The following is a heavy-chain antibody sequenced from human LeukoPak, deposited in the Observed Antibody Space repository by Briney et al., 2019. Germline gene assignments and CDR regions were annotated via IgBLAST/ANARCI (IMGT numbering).Heavy chain of an antibody. CDR2: ILPYNRTT. Sequence: GXSWVGXAPGQGLEGMGWILPYNRTTNYPQTLQGSVTMTTAPSTSTAYIDLRSLRSDATAVYYCARVSDIVVVVAATFDYWGQGTLVTVSS. CDR3: ARVSDIVVVVAATFDY. J-gene: IGHJ4*02. V-gene: IGHV1-18*01. D-gene: IGHD2-15*01. CDR1: G.